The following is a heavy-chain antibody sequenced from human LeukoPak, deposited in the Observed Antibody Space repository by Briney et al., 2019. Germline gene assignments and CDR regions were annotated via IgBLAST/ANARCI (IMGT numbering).Heavy chain of an antibody. CDR1: GFIFSTYS. J-gene: IGHJ4*02. CDR2: ISSSSSTI. Sequence: GGSLRLSCAASGFIFSTYSMNWVRQAPGKGLEWVSYISSSSSTIYYADSVKGRFTISRDNAKNALYLQMNSLRVEDTAVYYCARDAAYGSGSSNDYWGQGTLVTVSS. V-gene: IGHV3-48*04. D-gene: IGHD3-10*01. CDR3: ARDAAYGSGSSNDY.